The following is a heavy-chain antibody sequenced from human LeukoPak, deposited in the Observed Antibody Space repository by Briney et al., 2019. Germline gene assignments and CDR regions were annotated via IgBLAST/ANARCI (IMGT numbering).Heavy chain of an antibody. D-gene: IGHD2-2*02. CDR2: IWYDGSNK. J-gene: IGHJ4*02. V-gene: IGHV3-33*01. Sequence: GRSLRLSCAASGFTFSSYGMHWVRQAPGKGLEWVAVIWYDGSNKYYADSVKGRFTISRDNSKNTLHLQMNSLRAEDTAVYYCARDHRYCSSTSCYTGDYFDYWGQGTLVTVSS. CDR3: ARDHRYCSSTSCYTGDYFDY. CDR1: GFTFSSYG.